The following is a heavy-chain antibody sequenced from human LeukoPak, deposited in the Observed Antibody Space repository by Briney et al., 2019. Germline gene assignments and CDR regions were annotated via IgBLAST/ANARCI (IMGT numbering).Heavy chain of an antibody. Sequence: GGSLRLSCAASGFTSSDYYMSWIRQAPGKGLEWVSYISSSGSTIYYADSVKGRFTISRDNAKNSLYLQMNSLRAEDTAVYYCARGQLDYYGSGTPGYWGQRTMVTVSS. D-gene: IGHD3-10*01. CDR3: ARGQLDYYGSGTPGY. CDR1: GFTSSDYY. CDR2: ISSSGSTI. J-gene: IGHJ4*02. V-gene: IGHV3-11*01.